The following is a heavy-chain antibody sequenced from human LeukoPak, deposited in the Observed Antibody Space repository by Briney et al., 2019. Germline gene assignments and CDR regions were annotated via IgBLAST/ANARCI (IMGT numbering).Heavy chain of an antibody. CDR2: IKQDGSEK. CDR3: ARDLSRYYNDY. Sequence: QPGGSLRLSCVASGFTFTGHSMHWVRQAPGKGLEWVANIKQDGSEKNYVDSVKGRFTISRDNAKNSLYLQMNSLRAEDTAVYYCARDLSRYYNDYCGQGTLVTVSS. CDR1: GFTFTGHS. J-gene: IGHJ4*02. V-gene: IGHV3-7*01.